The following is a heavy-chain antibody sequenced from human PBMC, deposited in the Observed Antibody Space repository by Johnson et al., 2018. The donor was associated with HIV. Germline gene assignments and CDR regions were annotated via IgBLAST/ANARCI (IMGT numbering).Heavy chain of an antibody. CDR2: IRQAGREK. J-gene: IGHJ3*02. V-gene: IGHV3-7*01. CDR3: AREWLYDALDI. Sequence: VQLVESGGGVVQPGRSLRLSCEASESTFSSYWMNWLRQAPGKGLDWVANIRQAGREKYYVGSVKGRFTISRDNARKSLYLQMNSMRAEDTAVYYCAREWLYDALDIWGQGTMVTVSS. CDR1: ESTFSSYW. D-gene: IGHD3-22*01.